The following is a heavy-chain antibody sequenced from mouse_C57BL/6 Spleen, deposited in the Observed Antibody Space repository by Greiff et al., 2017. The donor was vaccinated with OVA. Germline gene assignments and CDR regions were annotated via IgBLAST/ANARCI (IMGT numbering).Heavy chain of an antibody. Sequence: EVQLQQSGPELVKPGASVKISCKASGYTFTDYYMNWVKQSHGKSLEWIGDINPNNGGTSYNQKFKGKATLTVDKSSSTAYMELRILTSEDSAVYYCARRGITTVVPYFDYWGQGTTLTVSS. J-gene: IGHJ2*01. CDR1: GYTFTDYY. CDR3: ARRGITTVVPYFDY. CDR2: INPNNGGT. V-gene: IGHV1-26*01. D-gene: IGHD1-1*01.